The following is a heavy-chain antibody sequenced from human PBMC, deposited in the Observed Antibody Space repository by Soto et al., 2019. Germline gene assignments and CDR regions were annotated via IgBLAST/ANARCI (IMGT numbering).Heavy chain of an antibody. CDR1: GFTFIDAW. CDR2: IKSKSDGGTT. CDR3: TTDLWRIAVVVGSTGYFNP. J-gene: IGHJ5*02. D-gene: IGHD2-15*01. Sequence: GSLRLSCSASGFTFIDAWMSWVRQAPGKGFDCFVLIKSKSDGGTTEYAAPVRGRFTISRDDSKNTLYLQMNSLKTEDTAVYYCTTDLWRIAVVVGSTGYFNPWGQGTPVTVSS. V-gene: IGHV3-15*01.